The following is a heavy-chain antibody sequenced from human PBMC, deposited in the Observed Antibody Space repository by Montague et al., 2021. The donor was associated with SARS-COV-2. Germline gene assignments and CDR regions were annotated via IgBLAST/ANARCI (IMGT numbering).Heavy chain of an antibody. CDR1: GASIVSTDC. CDR3: MRAGGYVKRPPV. Sequence: SETLSLTCAVSGASIVSTDCSCWVRQPPGKGLEWVGVIYDTASTYYHPSPKSRVTMSVDTFNNQVSLQLKYLTAADTAVYFCMRAGGYVKRPPVWGQGALVIVSS. J-gene: IGHJ4*02. D-gene: IGHD6-19*01. V-gene: IGHV4-4*02. CDR2: IYDTAST.